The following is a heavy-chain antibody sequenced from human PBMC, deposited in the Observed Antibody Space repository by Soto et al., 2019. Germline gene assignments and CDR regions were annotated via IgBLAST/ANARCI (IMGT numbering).Heavy chain of an antibody. CDR2: IRNKAGRHPT. Sequence: EVPLVESGGGLVQPGGSLRLSCAASGFTFSDHSMDWVRQAPGQGLELVAHIRNKAGRHPTEYAASVRGRFAIPRDDSSNSLYLQMNSLNTEDTAIYYWGDKGLDGYWGHRTLVSFSS. CDR3: GDKGLDGY. CDR1: GFTFSDHS. J-gene: IGHJ4*03. V-gene: IGHV3-72*01. D-gene: IGHD2-21*01.